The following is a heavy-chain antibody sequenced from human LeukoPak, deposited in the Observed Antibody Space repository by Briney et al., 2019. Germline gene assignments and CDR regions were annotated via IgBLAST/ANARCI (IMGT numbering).Heavy chain of an antibody. J-gene: IGHJ4*02. V-gene: IGHV4-34*01. CDR2: INHSGST. CDR3: ARGYRAARRYFDY. Sequence: PSETLSLTCAVYGGSFSGYYWSWIRQPPGKGLEWIGEINHSGSTNYNPSLKSRVTISVDTSKNQFSLKLSSVTAADTAVYYCARGYRAARRYFDYWGQGTLVTVSS. CDR1: GGSFSGYY. D-gene: IGHD6-6*01.